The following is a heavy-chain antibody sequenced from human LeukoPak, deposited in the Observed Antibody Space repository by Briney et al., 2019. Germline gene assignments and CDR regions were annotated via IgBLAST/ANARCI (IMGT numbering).Heavy chain of an antibody. Sequence: GRSLRLSCAASGFTFSNFAIHWVRQAPGKGLEWVAVILYDGRNKYYGDSVEGRFTISRDNSKNTVYLEMNSLRAEDTAVYYCAKDLMKTGYCSGASCYGRTDWGQGTLVTVSS. D-gene: IGHD2-15*01. CDR1: GFTFSNFA. CDR2: ILYDGRNK. V-gene: IGHV3-30*18. CDR3: AKDLMKTGYCSGASCYGRTD. J-gene: IGHJ4*02.